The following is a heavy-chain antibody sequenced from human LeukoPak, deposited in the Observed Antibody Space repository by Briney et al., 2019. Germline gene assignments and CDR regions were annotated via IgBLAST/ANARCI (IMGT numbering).Heavy chain of an antibody. D-gene: IGHD3-22*01. CDR3: ARGRGGYYYSTFDY. Sequence: PSETLSLTCTVSGGSISSYYWSWIRQPPGKGLERIGYIYYSGSTNYNPSLKSRVTISVDTSKNQFSLKLSSVTAADTAVYYCARGRGGYYYSTFDYWGQGTLVTVSS. J-gene: IGHJ4*02. V-gene: IGHV4-59*01. CDR2: IYYSGST. CDR1: GGSISSYY.